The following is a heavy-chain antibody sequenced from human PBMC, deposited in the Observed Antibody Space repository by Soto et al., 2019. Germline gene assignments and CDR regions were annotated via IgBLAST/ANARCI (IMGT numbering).Heavy chain of an antibody. CDR1: GFSFDDYA. D-gene: IGHD5-12*01. V-gene: IGHV3-9*01. CDR3: AKDRTVATYYYGLDV. Sequence: EVHLVESGGGLVQPGRSLRLSCVGSGFSFDDYAMQWVRQVPGKGLEWVSGISWNSDNIGYADSVRDRFTISRDNGKNSLYLQMDSLRPEDTAVYYCAKDRTVATYYYGLDVWGRGTKVTVSS. CDR2: ISWNSDNI. J-gene: IGHJ6*02.